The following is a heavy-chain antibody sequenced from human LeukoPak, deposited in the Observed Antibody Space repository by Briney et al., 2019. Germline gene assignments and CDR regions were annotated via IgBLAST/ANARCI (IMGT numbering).Heavy chain of an antibody. V-gene: IGHV1-46*01. CDR2: INPSDGAT. CDR3: AREQRGVLSGSLGELFASYYTYYYMDV. D-gene: IGHD3-16*01. J-gene: IGHJ6*03. CDR1: GYTFTKYY. Sequence: GASVKVSCKASGYTFTKYYIHWVRQAPGQGLEWMGMINPSDGATTYAQRFQGRVIMTRDMSTTTVYMDLRSLSFEDTAVYFCAREQRGVLSGSLGELFASYYTYYYMDVWGRGTTVSVSS.